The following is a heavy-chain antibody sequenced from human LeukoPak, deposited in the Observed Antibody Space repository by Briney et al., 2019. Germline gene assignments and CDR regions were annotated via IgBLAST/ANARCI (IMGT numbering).Heavy chain of an antibody. Sequence: PGGSLRLSCAASGFTFSSYEMNWVRQAPGKGLEWVSYISSSGSTIYYADSVKGRFTISRDNAKNSLYLQMNSLRAEDTAVYYRARTDYYDSSGYYGRGYYYYYGMDVWGQGTTVTVSS. CDR2: ISSSGSTI. D-gene: IGHD3-22*01. CDR1: GFTFSSYE. J-gene: IGHJ6*02. V-gene: IGHV3-48*03. CDR3: ARTDYYDSSGYYGRGYYYYYGMDV.